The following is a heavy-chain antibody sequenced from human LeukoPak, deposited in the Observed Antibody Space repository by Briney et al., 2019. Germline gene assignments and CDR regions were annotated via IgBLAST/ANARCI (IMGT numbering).Heavy chain of an antibody. CDR1: GGSFSGYY. Sequence: SETLSLTCAVYGGSFSGYYWSWIRQPPGKGLEWIGEINHSGSTNYNPSLKGRVTISVDTSKNQFSLKLSSVTAADTAVYYCARAVPFFWFFDYWGQGTLVTVSS. J-gene: IGHJ4*02. V-gene: IGHV4-34*01. D-gene: IGHD3-3*01. CDR2: INHSGST. CDR3: ARAVPFFWFFDY.